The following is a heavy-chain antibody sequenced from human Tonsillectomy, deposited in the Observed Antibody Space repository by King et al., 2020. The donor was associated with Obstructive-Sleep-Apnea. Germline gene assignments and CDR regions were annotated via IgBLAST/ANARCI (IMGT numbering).Heavy chain of an antibody. J-gene: IGHJ3*02. D-gene: IGHD6-13*01. CDR2: ISYDGNTK. CDR3: AKDQLGIGHAFDI. CDR1: GFSFSNYG. V-gene: IGHV3-30*18. Sequence: VQLVESGGGVVQPGRSLRLSCAASGFSFSNYGMHWVRQAPGKGLEWVALISYDGNTKDYADSVKGRFTISRDNSENTLSLQMNSLRPEDTAVYYCAKDQLGIGHAFDIWGQGTMVTVSS.